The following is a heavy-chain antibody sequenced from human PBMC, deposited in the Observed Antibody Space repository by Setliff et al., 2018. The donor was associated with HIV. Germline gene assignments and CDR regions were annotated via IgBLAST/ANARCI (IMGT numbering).Heavy chain of an antibody. V-gene: IGHV4-61*02. Sequence: LSLTCNVPGGSISSVNYYWNWVRQPAGKGLEWIGRIYASGSPTYNPSLKSRVTISVDTSKNHFSLRLNSVTAADTAVYFCARAPRYYRGWYIPEYFDNWGEGTLVTVSS. CDR2: IYASGSP. CDR1: GGSISSVNYY. CDR3: ARAPRYYRGWYIPEYFDN. D-gene: IGHD6-19*01. J-gene: IGHJ4*02.